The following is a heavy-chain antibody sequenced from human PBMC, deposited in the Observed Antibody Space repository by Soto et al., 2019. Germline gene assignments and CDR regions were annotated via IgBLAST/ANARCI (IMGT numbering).Heavy chain of an antibody. CDR3: AKPSYYDILSGYLLPYYVDY. D-gene: IGHD3-9*01. Sequence: EVQLLESGGGLVQPGGSLRLSCAASGFTFSSYAMSWVRQAPGKGLEWVSAISGSGGSTYYADSVKGRFTISRDNSKNALYLQMNSLRAEDTAVYYCAKPSYYDILSGYLLPYYVDYWGQGTLVTVSS. CDR1: GFTFSSYA. V-gene: IGHV3-23*01. CDR2: ISGSGGST. J-gene: IGHJ4*02.